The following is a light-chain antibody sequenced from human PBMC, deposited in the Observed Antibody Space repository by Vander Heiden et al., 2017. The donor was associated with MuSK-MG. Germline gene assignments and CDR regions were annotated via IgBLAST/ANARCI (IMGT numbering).Light chain of an antibody. J-gene: IGKJ5*01. CDR1: QGITTY. V-gene: IGKV1-27*01. CDR3: QKDNSAPIT. CDR2: AAS. Sequence: IQMTQPPSSLSASVGERATTTCRASQGITTYLAWYQQKPRKVPMLLIYAASTLQSGVPTRFSGSGAGADFTLTISSLQPEDVATYYCQKDNSAPITFGQGTRLEIK.